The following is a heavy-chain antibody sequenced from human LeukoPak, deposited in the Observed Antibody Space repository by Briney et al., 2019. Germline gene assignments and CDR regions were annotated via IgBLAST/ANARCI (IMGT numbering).Heavy chain of an antibody. D-gene: IGHD5/OR15-5a*01. CDR2: ISAYSGYT. J-gene: IGHJ4*02. CDR1: GYTFTNYG. Sequence: ASVKVSCQASGYTFTNYGISWVRQAPGHRLEWVGWISAYSGYTHYAQKIQGRVTVTTEASTSRAYIELRSLTCYDTAVYYCARDAVSTTTAGGIDYWGQGTLVTVSS. CDR3: ARDAVSTTTAGGIDY. V-gene: IGHV1-18*01.